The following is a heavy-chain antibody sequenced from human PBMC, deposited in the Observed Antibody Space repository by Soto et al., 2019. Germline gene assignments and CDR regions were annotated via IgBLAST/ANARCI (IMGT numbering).Heavy chain of an antibody. V-gene: IGHV3-30-3*01. J-gene: IGHJ6*02. Sequence: ESGGGVVQPGRSLRLSCAASGFTFSSYAMHWVRQAPGKGLEWVAVISYDGSNKYYADSVKGRFTISRDNSKNTLYLQMNSLRAEDTAVYYCARWYSSSSVYYYYGMDVWGQGTTVTVSS. CDR2: ISYDGSNK. D-gene: IGHD6-6*01. CDR3: ARWYSSSSVYYYYGMDV. CDR1: GFTFSSYA.